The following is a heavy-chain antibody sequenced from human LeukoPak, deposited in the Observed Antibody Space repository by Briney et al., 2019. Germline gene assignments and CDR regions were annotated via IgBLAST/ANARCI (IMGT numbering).Heavy chain of an antibody. CDR2: IYSGGST. V-gene: IGHV3-53*01. Sequence: GGSLRLSCAASGFTVSSNYMSWVRQAPGKGLEWVSVIYSGGSTYYADSVKGRFTIPRDNSKNTLYLQMNSLRAEDTAVYYCASTLLGDAFDIWGQGTMVTVSS. D-gene: IGHD3-10*01. J-gene: IGHJ3*02. CDR3: ASTLLGDAFDI. CDR1: GFTVSSNY.